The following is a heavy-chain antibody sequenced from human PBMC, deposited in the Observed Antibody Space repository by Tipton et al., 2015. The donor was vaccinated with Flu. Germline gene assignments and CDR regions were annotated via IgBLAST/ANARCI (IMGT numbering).Heavy chain of an antibody. CDR3: ARHGSYGYSSYGMDV. CDR2: IYPDDSDT. CDR1: GYSFTNYW. V-gene: IGHV5-51*01. J-gene: IGHJ6*02. Sequence: QLVQSGPEVKKPGESLKISCKGSGYSFTNYWIAWVRQMPGKGLEWMGIIYPDDSDTRYSPSFQGQVTISADKSISTAYLQWSSLKASDTAMYYCARHGSYGYSSYGMDVWGQGTTVSVSS. D-gene: IGHD5-18*01.